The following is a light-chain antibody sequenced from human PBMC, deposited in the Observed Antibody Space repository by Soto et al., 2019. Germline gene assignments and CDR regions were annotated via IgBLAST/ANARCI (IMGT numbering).Light chain of an antibody. Sequence: QSALTQPPSASGSPGRSVTISCSGTSSDDGDYNSVSWYQQHPGKAPKLMIYEVSKRPSGVPDRFSGSKSGNAASLTVSGLQAEDEADYYCCSYAGSNIWVFGGGTKLTVL. CDR1: SSDDGDYNS. J-gene: IGLJ3*02. V-gene: IGLV2-8*01. CDR2: EVS. CDR3: CSYAGSNIWV.